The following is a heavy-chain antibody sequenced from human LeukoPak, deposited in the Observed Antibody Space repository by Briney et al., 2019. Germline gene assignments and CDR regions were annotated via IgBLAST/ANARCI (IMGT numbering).Heavy chain of an antibody. J-gene: IGHJ4*02. CDR2: AGWAGGTT. V-gene: IGHV3-43*01. Sequence: GGSLRLSCATSGFNFDRYTIHWVRQAPGKGLEWVSLAGWAGGTTFYSDSVRGRFTISRDSGRKSVYLQMNSLTTDDTAFYFCARELDTMFFDYWGQGALVTVSS. CDR1: GFNFDRYT. CDR3: ARELDTMFFDY. D-gene: IGHD3-10*02.